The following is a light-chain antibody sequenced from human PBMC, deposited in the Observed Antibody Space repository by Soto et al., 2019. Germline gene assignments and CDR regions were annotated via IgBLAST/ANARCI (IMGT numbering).Light chain of an antibody. V-gene: IGLV2-14*02. CDR1: SSDIGSFNL. J-gene: IGLJ1*01. Sequence: QSALTQPASLSGSPGQSITISCTGTSSDIGSFNLVSWYQQFPGEVPKLIIYEVTDRPSGVSNRFSGSKSGNTASLTISGLQAEDEAEYYCSSYTNINTRACVFGTGTKVTVL. CDR3: SSYTNINTRACV. CDR2: EVT.